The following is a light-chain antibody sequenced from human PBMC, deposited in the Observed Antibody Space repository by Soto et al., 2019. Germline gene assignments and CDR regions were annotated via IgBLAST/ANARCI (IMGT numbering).Light chain of an antibody. J-gene: IGKJ1*01. CDR3: QQYNSYRT. CDR1: QSISRW. CDR2: DAS. V-gene: IGKV1-5*01. Sequence: DIQLTQSPSTLSASVGDRVTITCRARQSISRWLAWYQQKPGKAPKLLIYDASILESGVPSRFSGSGSGTEFTLTISSLQPDDFANYYCQQYNSYRTFGQGTKVEIK.